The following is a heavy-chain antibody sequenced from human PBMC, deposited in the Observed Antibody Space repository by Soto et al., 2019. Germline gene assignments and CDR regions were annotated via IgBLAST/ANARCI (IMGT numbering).Heavy chain of an antibody. Sequence: ASVKVSCKASGFTFTSSAVQWVRQARGQRLEWIGWIVVGSSNTNYAQKFQERVTITRDMSTSTAYMELSSLRSEDTAVYYCAAYYDFWSGNNWFDPWGQGTLVTVSS. D-gene: IGHD3-3*01. V-gene: IGHV1-58*01. CDR1: GFTFTSSA. CDR2: IVVGSSNT. CDR3: AAYYDFWSGNNWFDP. J-gene: IGHJ5*02.